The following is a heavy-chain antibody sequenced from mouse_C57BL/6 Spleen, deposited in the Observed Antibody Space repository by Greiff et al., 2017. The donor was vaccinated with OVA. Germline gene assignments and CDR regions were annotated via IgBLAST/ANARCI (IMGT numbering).Heavy chain of an antibody. CDR1: GFTFSSYA. CDR2: ISDGGSYT. Sequence: EVQRVESGGGLVKPGGSLKLSCAASGFTFSSYAMSWVRQTPEKRLEWVATISDGGSYTYYPDNVKGRFTISRDNAKNNLYLQMSHLKSEDTAMYYCARVGGKGDAMDYWGQGTSVTVSS. J-gene: IGHJ4*01. V-gene: IGHV5-4*01. CDR3: ARVGGKGDAMDY. D-gene: IGHD1-1*02.